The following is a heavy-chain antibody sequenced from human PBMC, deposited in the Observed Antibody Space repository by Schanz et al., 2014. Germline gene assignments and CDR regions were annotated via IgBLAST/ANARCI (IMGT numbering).Heavy chain of an antibody. CDR1: GGSIISSTW. CDR3: VRGVGAWEQRIFDY. Sequence: QVLLQESGPGVVKPSGTLSLTCAVSGGSIISSTWWGWVRQPPGKGLEWIGEINHNGDTSFNPSLKCRPAMAVDTSKKQFPMRLTSPTAADTSLYDCVRGVGAWEQRIFDYWGKGTMVTVSS. CDR2: INHNGDT. D-gene: IGHD1-26*01. J-gene: IGHJ4*02. V-gene: IGHV4-4*02.